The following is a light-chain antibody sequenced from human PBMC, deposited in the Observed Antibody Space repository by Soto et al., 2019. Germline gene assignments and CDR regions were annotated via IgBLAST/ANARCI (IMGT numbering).Light chain of an antibody. J-gene: IGKJ1*01. CDR2: GAS. CDR1: ETVATN. V-gene: IGKV3-15*01. Sequence: EVVMTQSPATLSVSPGERATLSCRASETVATNLAWYQQKPGQAPRLLISGASTRAAGISDRFRGSGSGTECTLTISSLRSEDSAIYYCQQYFEWPPMTFGQGTKVDIK. CDR3: QQYFEWPPMT.